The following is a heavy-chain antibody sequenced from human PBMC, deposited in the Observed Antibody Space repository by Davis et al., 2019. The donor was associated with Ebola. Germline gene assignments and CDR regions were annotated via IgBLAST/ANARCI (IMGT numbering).Heavy chain of an antibody. Sequence: ASVKVSCKASGYAFTNFDMHYVRQAPGQGLEWMGIINPSGGSTSYAQKFQGRVTMTRDTSTSTVYMELSSLRSEDTAVYYCARALGTGTPYGMDVWGKGTTVTVSS. D-gene: IGHD1-1*01. CDR1: GYAFTNFD. J-gene: IGHJ6*04. V-gene: IGHV1-46*01. CDR3: ARALGTGTPYGMDV. CDR2: INPSGGST.